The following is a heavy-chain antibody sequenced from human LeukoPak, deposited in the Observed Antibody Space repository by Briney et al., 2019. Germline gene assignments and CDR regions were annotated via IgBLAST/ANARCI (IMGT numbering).Heavy chain of an antibody. J-gene: IGHJ4*02. CDR1: GGTFSSYA. Sequence: GASVKVSCKASGGTFSSYAISWVRQAPGQGLEWMGRIIPILGIANYAQKFQGRVTITADKSTSTAYMELSSLRSEDTAVYYCAREPTEDSSGYYYFDYWGQGTLVTVSS. CDR3: AREPTEDSSGYYYFDY. CDR2: IIPILGIA. V-gene: IGHV1-69*04. D-gene: IGHD3-22*01.